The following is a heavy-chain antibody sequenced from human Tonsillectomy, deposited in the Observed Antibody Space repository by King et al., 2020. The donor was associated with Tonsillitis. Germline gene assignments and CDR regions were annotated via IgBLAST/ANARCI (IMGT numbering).Heavy chain of an antibody. J-gene: IGHJ3*02. CDR3: ARAKRLGWELPRGEAFDI. CDR2: ISSSSSYI. V-gene: IGHV3-21*01. CDR1: GFTFSSYS. D-gene: IGHD1-26*01. Sequence: VQLVESGGGLVKPGGSLRLSCAASGFTFSSYSMNWVRQAPGKGLEWVSFISSSSSYIYYADSVKGRFTISRDNAKNSLCLQMNSLKAEDTAVYYCARAKRLGWELPRGEAFDIWGQGTMVTVSS.